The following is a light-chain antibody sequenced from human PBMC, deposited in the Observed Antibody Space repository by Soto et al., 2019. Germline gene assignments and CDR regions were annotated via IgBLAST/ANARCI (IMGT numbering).Light chain of an antibody. Sequence: ENVLTQSPGTLSLSPGERVTLSCRASHSVGSNYLAWYQQKPGQPPRLLIYGASNRATGIPDRFSGSGSGTDFTLTISRLEPEDFAVYYCQQSGSSPYTFGQGTMLAIK. V-gene: IGKV3-20*01. CDR2: GAS. J-gene: IGKJ2*01. CDR1: HSVGSNY. CDR3: QQSGSSPYT.